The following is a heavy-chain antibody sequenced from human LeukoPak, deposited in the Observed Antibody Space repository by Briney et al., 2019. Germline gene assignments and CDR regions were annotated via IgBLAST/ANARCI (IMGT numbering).Heavy chain of an antibody. J-gene: IGHJ4*02. CDR2: INSDGSST. Sequence: PGGSLRLSCAASGFTFSSYWMHWVRQAPGKGLVWVSRINSDGSSTSYADSVKGRFTISRDNAKNTLYLQMNSLRAEDTAVYYCASLGATGANNLDYWGQGTLVTVSS. CDR1: GFTFSSYW. D-gene: IGHD1-26*01. CDR3: ASLGATGANNLDY. V-gene: IGHV3-74*01.